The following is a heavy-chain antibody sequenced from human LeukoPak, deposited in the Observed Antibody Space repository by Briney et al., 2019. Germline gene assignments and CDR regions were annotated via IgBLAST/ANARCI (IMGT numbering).Heavy chain of an antibody. Sequence: PSETLSLTCTVSGGSISSGGYYWSWIRQPPGKGLEWIGYIYHSGSTYYNPSLKSRVTISVDRSKNQFSLKLSSVTAADTAVYYCARDSEAGPYWGQGTLVTVSS. CDR2: IYHSGST. CDR1: GGSISSGGYY. V-gene: IGHV4-30-2*01. CDR3: ARDSEAGPY. J-gene: IGHJ4*02. D-gene: IGHD6-19*01.